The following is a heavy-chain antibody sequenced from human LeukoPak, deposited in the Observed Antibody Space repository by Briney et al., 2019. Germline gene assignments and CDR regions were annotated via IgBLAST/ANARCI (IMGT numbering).Heavy chain of an antibody. V-gene: IGHV4-61*02. CDR1: GGSISSGSYY. D-gene: IGHD1-26*01. CDR3: ARANPPYSGSYYYYMDV. CDR2: IYTSGST. J-gene: IGHJ6*03. Sequence: SETLSLTCTVSGGSISSGSYYWSWIRQPAGKGLEWIGRIYTSGSTNYNPSLKSRVTISVDTSKNQFSLKLSSVTAADTAVYYCARANPPYSGSYYYYMDVWGKGTTVTISS.